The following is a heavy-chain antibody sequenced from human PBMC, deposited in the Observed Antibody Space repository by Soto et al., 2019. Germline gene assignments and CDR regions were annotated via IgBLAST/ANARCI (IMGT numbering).Heavy chain of an antibody. CDR3: ARNYGDCAEY. D-gene: IGHD4-17*01. CDR1: GYPISSSNW. J-gene: IGHJ4*02. V-gene: IGHV4-28*01. CDR2: IYYSGTT. Sequence: SETLSLTCAVSGYPISSSNWWGWIRQPPGKGLEWIGYIYYSGTTYYNPSLKSRVTMSVDTSKNQFSLKLSSVTAADTAVYYCARNYGDCAEYWGKGTLVTVPS.